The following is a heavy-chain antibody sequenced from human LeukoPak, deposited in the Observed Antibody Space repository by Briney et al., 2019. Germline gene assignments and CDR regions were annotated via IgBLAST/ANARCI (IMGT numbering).Heavy chain of an antibody. D-gene: IGHD3-10*01. CDR3: AREGNSGARGVKVDY. Sequence: SETLSLTCAVYGGSFSGYYWSWIRQPPGKGLEWIGEINHSGSTNYNPSLKSRVTISVDTSKNQFSLKLSSVTAADTAVHYCAREGNSGARGVKVDYWGQGTLVTVSS. CDR1: GGSFSGYY. V-gene: IGHV4-34*01. J-gene: IGHJ4*02. CDR2: INHSGST.